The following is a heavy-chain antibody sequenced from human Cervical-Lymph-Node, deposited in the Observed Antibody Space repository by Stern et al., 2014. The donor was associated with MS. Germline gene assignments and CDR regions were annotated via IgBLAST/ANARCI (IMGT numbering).Heavy chain of an antibody. J-gene: IGHJ2*01. V-gene: IGHV4-59*02. CDR1: SGAVSDYY. CDR3: ARDPSTTASDWFFDL. CDR2: ISDTGTT. D-gene: IGHD2-21*02. Sequence: VQLVESGPGLVKPSETLSLTCTVSSGAVSDYYWTWIRQRPGKGLEWIGYISDTGTTNYNPSLHSRVTITLDTSQNQVSLRLRSVTAADTAVYYCARDPSTTASDWFFDLWGRGSLVTVSS.